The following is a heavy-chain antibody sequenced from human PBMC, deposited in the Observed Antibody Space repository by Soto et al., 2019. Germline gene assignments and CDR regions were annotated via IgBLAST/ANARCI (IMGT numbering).Heavy chain of an antibody. CDR1: GFTFSDYY. Sequence: QVQLVESGGGLVKPGGSLRLACAASGFTFSDYYMSWIRQAPGQGLEWGSYISSSGSTIYYADSVKGRFTISRPNAKNSVYLQVSGLRAEDTAVYYCARARTMLWFGGLWLSYFDYWGQGTLVTVSS. V-gene: IGHV3-11*01. CDR2: ISSSGSTI. CDR3: ARARTMLWFGGLWLSYFDY. D-gene: IGHD3-10*01. J-gene: IGHJ4*02.